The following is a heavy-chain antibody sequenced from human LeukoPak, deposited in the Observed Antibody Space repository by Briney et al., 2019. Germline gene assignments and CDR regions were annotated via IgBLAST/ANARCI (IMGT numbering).Heavy chain of an antibody. CDR3: AREGSLTGTTSDYYFDY. CDR2: INPSGGST. J-gene: IGHJ4*02. Sequence: ASVKVPCKASGYTFISYYMHWVRQAPGQGLEWMGIINPSGGSTSYAQKFQGRVTMTRDTSTSTVYMELSSLRSEDTAVYYCAREGSLTGTTSDYYFDYWGQGTLVTVSS. D-gene: IGHD1-20*01. V-gene: IGHV1-46*01. CDR1: GYTFISYY.